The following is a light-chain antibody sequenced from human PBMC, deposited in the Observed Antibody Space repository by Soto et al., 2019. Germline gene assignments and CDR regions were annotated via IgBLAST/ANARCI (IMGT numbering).Light chain of an antibody. Sequence: QSLPSLPPSTSENPGQRVTLSYSGSSSNIGNNPVNWYQHLPGTAPKLLIYSNNQRPSGVPDRFSGSKSGTSASLAISGLQSDDETDYYCAVRDYTPNGCVFGTGT. V-gene: IGLV1-44*01. CDR1: SSNIGNNP. J-gene: IGLJ1*01. CDR2: SNN. CDR3: AVRDYTPNGCV.